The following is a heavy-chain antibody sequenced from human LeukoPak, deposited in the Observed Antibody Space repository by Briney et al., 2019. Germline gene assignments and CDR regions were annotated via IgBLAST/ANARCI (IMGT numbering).Heavy chain of an antibody. CDR1: GLTFSNSV. V-gene: IGHV3-23*01. CDR2: ISPSGGST. D-gene: IGHD3-22*01. Sequence: GGSLRLSCAASGLTFSNSVMSWVRQAPGEGLEWVSSISPSGGSTYYADSVKGRFTISRDNSKNTLYLQMNSLRAEDTAVYYCANYYYDTSGYKNWGQGTLVTVSS. CDR3: ANYYYDTSGYKN. J-gene: IGHJ4*02.